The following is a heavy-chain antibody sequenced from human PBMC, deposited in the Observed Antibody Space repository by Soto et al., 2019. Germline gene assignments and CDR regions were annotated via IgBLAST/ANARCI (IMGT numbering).Heavy chain of an antibody. D-gene: IGHD2-2*01. V-gene: IGHV6-1*01. J-gene: IGHJ6*02. CDR2: TYYRSKWYN. Sequence: SQTLSLTCAISGDSVSSNSAAWNWIRQSPSRGLEWLGRTYYRSKWYNDYAVSVKSRITINPDTSKNKFSLQLNSATPEDTAVYYCATDGSIVFVPAAIGYYYGMDVWGQGTTVTVSS. CDR3: ATDGSIVFVPAAIGYYYGMDV. CDR1: GDSVSSNSAA.